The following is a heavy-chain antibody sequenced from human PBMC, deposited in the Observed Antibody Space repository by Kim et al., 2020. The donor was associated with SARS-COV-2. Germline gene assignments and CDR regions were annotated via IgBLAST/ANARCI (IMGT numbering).Heavy chain of an antibody. CDR2: ISWNSGSI. V-gene: IGHV3-9*01. CDR3: AKDKGWYYYGMDV. D-gene: IGHD2-15*01. Sequence: GGSLRLSCAASGFTFDDYAMHWVRQAPGKGLEWVSGISWNSGSIGYADSVKGRFTISRDNAKNSLYLQMNSLRAEDTALYYCAKDKGWYYYGMDVWGQGTTVTVSS. CDR1: GFTFDDYA. J-gene: IGHJ6*02.